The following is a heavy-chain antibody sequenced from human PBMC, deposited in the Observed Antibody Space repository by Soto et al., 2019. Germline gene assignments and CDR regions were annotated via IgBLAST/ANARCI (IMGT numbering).Heavy chain of an antibody. J-gene: IGHJ1*01. Sequence: GGSLRLSCAASGFTFSTFALHWVRQAPGEGLEWVALISHDGRIEKYADSVKGRFTISRDNSKNTLYMQMDSLRLEDTGVYYCAKDIYMIVVVPRAQHWGQGTLVTVSS. D-gene: IGHD3-22*01. CDR2: ISHDGRIE. CDR3: AKDIYMIVVVPRAQH. CDR1: GFTFSTFA. V-gene: IGHV3-30-3*01.